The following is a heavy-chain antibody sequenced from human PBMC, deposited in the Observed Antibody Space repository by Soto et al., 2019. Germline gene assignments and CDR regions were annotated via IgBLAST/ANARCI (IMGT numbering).Heavy chain of an antibody. CDR3: ASGRFVYYYDSSGYYYYYYYGMDV. CDR1: GGTFSSYA. J-gene: IGHJ6*02. Sequence: SVKVSCKASGGTFSSYAISWVRQAPGQGLEWMGGIIPIFGTANYAQKFQGRVTITADESTSTAYMELSSLRSEDTAVYYCASGRFVYYYDSSGYYYYYYYGMDVWGQGTTVTVSS. V-gene: IGHV1-69*13. CDR2: IIPIFGTA. D-gene: IGHD3-22*01.